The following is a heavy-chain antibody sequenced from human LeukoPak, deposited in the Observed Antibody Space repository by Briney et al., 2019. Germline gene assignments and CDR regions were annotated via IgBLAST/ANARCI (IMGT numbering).Heavy chain of an antibody. CDR2: ISSSSSTI. Sequence: GGSLRLSCAASGFTFSSYSMNWVRQAPGKELEWVSYISSSSSTIYYADSVKGRFTISRDNAKNSLYLQMNSLRDEDTAVYYCARGLNAYSSSWYYFDYWGQGTLVTVSS. D-gene: IGHD6-13*01. CDR1: GFTFSSYS. V-gene: IGHV3-48*02. CDR3: ARGLNAYSSSWYYFDY. J-gene: IGHJ4*02.